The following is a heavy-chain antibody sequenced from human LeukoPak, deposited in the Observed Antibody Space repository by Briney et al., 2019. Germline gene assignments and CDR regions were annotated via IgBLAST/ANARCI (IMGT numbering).Heavy chain of an antibody. D-gene: IGHD5-24*01. J-gene: IGHJ6*02. V-gene: IGHV3-30*18. CDR1: GFTFSSYG. Sequence: GGSLRLSCAASGFTFSSYGMHWVRQAPGKGLEGVAVISYDGSNKYYADSVKGRFTISRDNSKNTLYLQMNSLRAEDTAVYYCAKGGDGYNLIAYYYYYGMDVWGQGTTVTVSS. CDR3: AKGGDGYNLIAYYYYYGMDV. CDR2: ISYDGSNK.